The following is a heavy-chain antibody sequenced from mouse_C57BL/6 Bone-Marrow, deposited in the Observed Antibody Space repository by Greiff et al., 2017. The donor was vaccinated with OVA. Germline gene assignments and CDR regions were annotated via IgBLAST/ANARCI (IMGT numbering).Heavy chain of an antibody. CDR2: INPNNGGT. J-gene: IGHJ2*01. CDR3: ASSGRYFDY. Sequence: VPLQQSGPALVKPGASVKISCKASGYTFTDYYMNWVKQSHGKSLEWIGDINPNNGGTSYNQKFKGKATLTVDKSSSTAYMELRSLTSEDSAVYYCASSGRYFDYWGQGTTLTVSS. V-gene: IGHV1-26*01. CDR1: GYTFTDYY. D-gene: IGHD3-2*02.